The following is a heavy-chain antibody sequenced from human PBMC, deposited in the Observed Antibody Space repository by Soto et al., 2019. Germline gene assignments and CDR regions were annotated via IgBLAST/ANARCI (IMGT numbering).Heavy chain of an antibody. V-gene: IGHV3-30-3*01. CDR2: ISYDVNIQ. Sequence: QVQLVESGGGVVQPGRSLRLSCAASGFTFSSYTMHWVRQAPGKGLEWVAVISYDVNIQYFADSVKGRLTIARDNSKNTLFLQMNSLRAEDTAVYYCARTYSSVWGFDYWGQGTLVTVSS. CDR1: GFTFSSYT. J-gene: IGHJ4*02. CDR3: ARTYSSVWGFDY. D-gene: IGHD6-19*01.